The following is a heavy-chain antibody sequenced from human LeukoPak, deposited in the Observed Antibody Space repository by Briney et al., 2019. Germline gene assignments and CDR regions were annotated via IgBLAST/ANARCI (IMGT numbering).Heavy chain of an antibody. D-gene: IGHD5-24*01. Sequence: PGGSLRLSCAASGFSFSSYDMHWVRQLTGKGLEWVSAIGTLADTYYAGSVKGRLTISRQNAENSLYLQMNNLRAGDTAVYYCAGGPVGGWLRNGMDVWGQGTTVSVYS. CDR2: IGTLADT. V-gene: IGHV3-13*01. CDR3: AGGPVGGWLRNGMDV. CDR1: GFSFSSYD. J-gene: IGHJ6*02.